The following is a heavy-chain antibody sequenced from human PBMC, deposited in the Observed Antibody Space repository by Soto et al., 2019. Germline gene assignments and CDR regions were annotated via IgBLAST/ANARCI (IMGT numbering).Heavy chain of an antibody. V-gene: IGHV1-24*01. CDR1: GYTLTELS. J-gene: IGHJ5*02. CDR2: FDPEDGET. CDR3: ATTSGFDGASGWWFDP. D-gene: IGHD2-8*01. Sequence: ASVKVSCKVSGYTLTELSMHWVRQAPGKGLEWMGSFDPEDGETIYAQKFQGRVTMTEDTSTDTAYMELSSLRSEDTAVYYCATTSGFDGASGWWFDPWGQGTLVTVSS.